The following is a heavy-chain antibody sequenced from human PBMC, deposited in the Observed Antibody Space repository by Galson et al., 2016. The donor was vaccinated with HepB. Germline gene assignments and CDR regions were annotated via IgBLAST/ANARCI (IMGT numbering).Heavy chain of an antibody. D-gene: IGHD6-13*01. V-gene: IGHV3-23*01. CDR1: GFTFSYYA. J-gene: IGHJ2*01. CDR2: ISASGGVT. Sequence: SLRLSCAASGFTFSYYAMSWVRQAPGKGLEWVSVISASGGVTYYADSVKGRFTISRDNSKYTLYLQMNSPRAEDTAVYYCAKVGSAVVHLYFDLWGRGTLVTVSS. CDR3: AKVGSAVVHLYFDL.